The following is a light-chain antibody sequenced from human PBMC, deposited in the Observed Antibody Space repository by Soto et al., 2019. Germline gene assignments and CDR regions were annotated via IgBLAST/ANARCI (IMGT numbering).Light chain of an antibody. CDR1: QNLSRN. J-gene: IGKJ2*01. CDR3: QQYDNWPHT. V-gene: IGKV3-15*01. Sequence: MVMTQSPATLSVSPGERATLSCRASQNLSRNLAWYQQQPGQAPRLLIYGASTMATGIPARFSGSGSGTDFTLTISSLLSEDLAVYYCQQYDNWPHTFGQGTKLEIK. CDR2: GAS.